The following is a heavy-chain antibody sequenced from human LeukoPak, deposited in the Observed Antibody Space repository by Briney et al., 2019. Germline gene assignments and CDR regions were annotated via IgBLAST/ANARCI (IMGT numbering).Heavy chain of an antibody. Sequence: SETLSLTCIASGGSITSYFWSWIRQSPRKGLEWIGYISYNRGTNYNPSLKGRVTISTDTSKNQFSLKLNSVTAADTAVYYCARGERYGSGSYSSQGYFDYWGQGSLVTVSS. V-gene: IGHV4-59*01. J-gene: IGHJ4*02. D-gene: IGHD1-26*01. CDR3: ARGERYGSGSYSSQGYFDY. CDR2: ISYNRGT. CDR1: GGSITSYF.